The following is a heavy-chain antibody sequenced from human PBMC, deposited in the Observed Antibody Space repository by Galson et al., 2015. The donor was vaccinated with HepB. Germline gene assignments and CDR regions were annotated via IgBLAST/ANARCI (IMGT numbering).Heavy chain of an antibody. CDR1: GFTFSNYW. J-gene: IGHJ4*02. CDR3: ARHKVNTAAREY. D-gene: IGHD5-18*01. Sequence: SLRLSCAASGFTFSNYWMSWVRQAPGKGLEWVANIAEDRSDKYYVDSVKGRFSISRDNGKSSLFLQMNSLRAEDTAVYYCARHKVNTAAREYWGQGTLVTVSS. V-gene: IGHV3-7*01. CDR2: IAEDRSDK.